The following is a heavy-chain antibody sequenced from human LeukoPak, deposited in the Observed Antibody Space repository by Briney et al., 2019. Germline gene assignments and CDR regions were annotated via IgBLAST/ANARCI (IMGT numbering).Heavy chain of an antibody. D-gene: IGHD5-18*01. CDR1: GFTFSSYS. CDR2: ISGSGGST. V-gene: IGHV3-23*01. J-gene: IGHJ4*02. CDR3: AKDRDRGYSYGSPLDY. Sequence: GGSLRLSCAASGFTFSSYSMNWVRQAPGKGLEWVSAISGSGGSTYYADSVKGRFTISRDNSKNTLYLQMNSLRAEDTAVYYCAKDRDRGYSYGSPLDYWGQGTLVTVSS.